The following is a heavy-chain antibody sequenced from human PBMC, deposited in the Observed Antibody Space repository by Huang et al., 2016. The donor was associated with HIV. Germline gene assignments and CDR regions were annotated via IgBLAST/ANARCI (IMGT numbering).Heavy chain of an antibody. D-gene: IGHD3-22*01. V-gene: IGHV3-48*01. Sequence: EVQLVESGGALVQPGGSLQLSCVVSGFDFSKYSMNWVRQAPGKGVEWVSYMSGTSSNIYYADSVKGRFTIARDNAKNSVFLQMRSLRAEDTALYYCARTEMEYYYGSSGYYPDYWGQGTQVTVSS. CDR2: MSGTSSNI. CDR1: GFDFSKYS. J-gene: IGHJ4*02. CDR3: ARTEMEYYYGSSGYYPDY.